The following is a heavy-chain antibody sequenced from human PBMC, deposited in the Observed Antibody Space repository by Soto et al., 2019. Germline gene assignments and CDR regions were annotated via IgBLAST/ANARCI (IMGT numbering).Heavy chain of an antibody. Sequence: GGSLRLSCAASGFTFSSYAMSWVRQAPGKGLEWVSAISGSGGSTYYADSVKGRFTISRDNSKNTLYLQMNSLRAEDTAVYYCAKATSATCTGSICYSFDYWGQGTLVTVSS. V-gene: IGHV3-23*01. CDR1: GFTFSSYA. D-gene: IGHD2-21*01. J-gene: IGHJ4*02. CDR2: ISGSGGST. CDR3: AKATSATCTGSICYSFDY.